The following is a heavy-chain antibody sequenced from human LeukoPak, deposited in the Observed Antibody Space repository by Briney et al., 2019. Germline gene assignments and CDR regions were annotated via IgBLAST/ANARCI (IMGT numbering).Heavy chain of an antibody. CDR2: IYTSGST. V-gene: IGHV4-4*07. CDR3: AREWWDYNWFDP. J-gene: IGHJ5*02. Sequence: SETLSLTCTVSGGSISSYYWSWIRQPAGKGLEWIGRIYTSGSTNYNPSLKSRVTMSVATSKSQFSLKLSSVTAADTAVYYCAREWWDYNWFDPWGQGTLVTVSS. D-gene: IGHD2-15*01. CDR1: GGSISSYY.